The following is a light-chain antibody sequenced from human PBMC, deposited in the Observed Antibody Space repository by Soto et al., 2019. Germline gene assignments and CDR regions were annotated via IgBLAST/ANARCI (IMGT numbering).Light chain of an antibody. J-gene: IGKJ1*01. CDR2: KAS. Sequence: DIQMTQSPSTLSASVGDRVTITCRASQSISTWLAWYQQKPGKAPKIRIFKASTLESGVPSRFSGSGSGKEFTLTISSLQPDDFATYYCQQYNSYPWTFGQGTKVEIK. V-gene: IGKV1-5*03. CDR3: QQYNSYPWT. CDR1: QSISTW.